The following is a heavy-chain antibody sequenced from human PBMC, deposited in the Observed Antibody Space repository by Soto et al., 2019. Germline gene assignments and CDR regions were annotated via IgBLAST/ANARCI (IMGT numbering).Heavy chain of an antibody. CDR2: IYPGDADI. Sequence: PGASLKISCKGSGYRFTSFWIGWVRQMPGKGLEWLGIIYPGDADIRYTPSFQGQVTMSADKSISTAYLQWSSLKAPDTAIYYCATGIEMARIGWFDPCGQGTLGTVCS. CDR1: GYRFTSFW. CDR3: ATGIEMARIGWFDP. V-gene: IGHV5-51*01. D-gene: IGHD5-12*01. J-gene: IGHJ5*02.